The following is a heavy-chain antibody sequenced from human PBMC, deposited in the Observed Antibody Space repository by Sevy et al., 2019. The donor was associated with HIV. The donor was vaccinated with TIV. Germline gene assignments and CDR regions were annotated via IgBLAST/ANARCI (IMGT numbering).Heavy chain of an antibody. J-gene: IGHJ1*01. D-gene: IGHD3-22*01. CDR2: ISAYNGNT. CDR1: GYTFTSYG. CDR3: ARDDSSEGDFCFHH. V-gene: IGHV1-18*01. Sequence: ASVKVSCKASGYTFTSYGISWVRQAPGQGLEWMGWISAYNGNTNYAQKLQGRVTMTTDTSTSTAYMELRSLRSDDTAVYYCARDDSSEGDFCFHHWGQGTLVTVSS.